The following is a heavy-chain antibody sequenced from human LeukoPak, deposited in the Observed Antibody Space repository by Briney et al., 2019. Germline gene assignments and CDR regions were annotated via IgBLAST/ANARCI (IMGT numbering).Heavy chain of an antibody. CDR3: AKDRTYSAYAALDY. J-gene: IGHJ4*02. Sequence: GRSLRLSCAASGFTFGDYSMHWVRQAPGRGLEWVSGISWNSGSAGYADSVKGRFTISRDSAKNSLYLQMNSLRTEDTALYYCAKDRTYSAYAALDYWGQGTLVTVSS. CDR2: ISWNSGSA. D-gene: IGHD5-12*01. CDR1: GFTFGDYS. V-gene: IGHV3-9*01.